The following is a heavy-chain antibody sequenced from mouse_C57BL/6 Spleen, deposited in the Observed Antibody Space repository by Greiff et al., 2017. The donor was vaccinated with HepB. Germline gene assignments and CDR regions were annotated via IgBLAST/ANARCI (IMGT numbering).Heavy chain of an antibody. CDR2: ISYDGSN. J-gene: IGHJ2*01. V-gene: IGHV3-6*01. D-gene: IGHD3-1*01. CDR3: ARRGLPLGDY. CDR1: GYSITSGYY. Sequence: DVKLQESGPGLVKPSQSLSLTCSVTGYSITSGYYWNWIRQFPGNKLEWMGYISYDGSNNYNPSLKNRISITRDTSKNQFFLKLNSVTTEDTATYYCARRGLPLGDYWGQGTTLTVSS.